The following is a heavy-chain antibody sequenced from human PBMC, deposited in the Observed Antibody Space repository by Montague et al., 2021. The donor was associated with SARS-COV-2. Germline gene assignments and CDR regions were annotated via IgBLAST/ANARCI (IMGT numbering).Heavy chain of an antibody. J-gene: IGHJ5*02. CDR2: ITHSGST. V-gene: IGHV4-34*01. CDR1: TDSFSGYY. CDR3: ARGADYDFWSGFLRYKWSGP. D-gene: IGHD3-3*01. Sequence: SETLSLTCAVYTDSFSGYYWSWIRQSPGKGLEWIGEITHSGSTNHNPSLQSRVIISVDKSKKQVSLKLRSLTAADTAVYYCARGADYDFWSGFLRYKWSGPWGQGTPVIVSS.